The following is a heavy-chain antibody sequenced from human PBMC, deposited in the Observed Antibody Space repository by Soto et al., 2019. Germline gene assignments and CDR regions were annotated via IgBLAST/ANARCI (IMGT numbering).Heavy chain of an antibody. V-gene: IGHV4-39*01. CDR3: ARHQDVCSSTSCYNWFDP. D-gene: IGHD2-2*01. CDR1: GGSISSSSYY. Sequence: SETLSLTCTVSGGSISSSSYYWGWIRQPPGKGLEWIGSIYYSGSTYYNPSLKSRVTISVDTSKNQFSLKLNSVTAADTAVYYCARHQDVCSSTSCYNWFDPWGQGTLVTVSS. J-gene: IGHJ5*02. CDR2: IYYSGST.